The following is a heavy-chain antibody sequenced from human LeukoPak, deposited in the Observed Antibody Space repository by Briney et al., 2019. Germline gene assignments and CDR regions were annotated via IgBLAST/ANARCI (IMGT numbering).Heavy chain of an antibody. Sequence: GGSLRLSCVASGSTFHKYWMVWVRQAPGKGLEWVANIKEDGSEKNYLDAVKGRFTISRDNAQNSLYVHMTSLRVEDTGVYYCARRGATISGVVTYHDNGLDVWGQGTSVTVSS. D-gene: IGHD3-3*01. V-gene: IGHV3-7*01. CDR1: GSTFHKYW. J-gene: IGHJ6*02. CDR2: IKEDGSEK. CDR3: ARRGATISGVVTYHDNGLDV.